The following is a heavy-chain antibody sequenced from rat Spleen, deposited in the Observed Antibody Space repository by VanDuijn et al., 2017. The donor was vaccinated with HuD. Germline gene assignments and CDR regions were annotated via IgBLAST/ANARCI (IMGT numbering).Heavy chain of an antibody. V-gene: IGHV5-20*01. J-gene: IGHJ2*01. CDR1: GLSFSNYD. CDR3: ARPTTGIPFNY. Sequence: EVQLVESGGGLVQPGRSMKLSCAASGLSFSNYDMAWVRQAPTKGLEWVASISYDGGSTYYRDSVKGRFTISRDNAKSSLYLQMDSLRSEDTAIYYCARPTTGIPFNYWGQGVMVTVSS. D-gene: IGHD1-9*01. CDR2: ISYDGGST.